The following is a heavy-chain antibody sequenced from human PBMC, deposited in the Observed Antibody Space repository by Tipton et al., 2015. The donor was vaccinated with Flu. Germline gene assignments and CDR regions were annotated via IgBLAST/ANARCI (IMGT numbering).Heavy chain of an antibody. CDR1: GGSFSGDY. D-gene: IGHD3-10*01. CDR2: VNHSGST. CDR3: ARFSVRGESDY. Sequence: TLSLTCVVYGGSFSGDYCSWIRQPPGKGLEWIGEVNHSGSTNYNPSLKSRVTISVDTSKNQFSLKLDSVTAADTAVYYCARFSVRGESDYWGQGTLVTVSS. J-gene: IGHJ4*02. V-gene: IGHV4-34*01.